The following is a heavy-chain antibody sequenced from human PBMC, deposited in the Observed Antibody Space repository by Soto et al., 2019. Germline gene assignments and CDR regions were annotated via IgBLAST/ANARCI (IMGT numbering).Heavy chain of an antibody. Sequence: EVQLVESGGGLVQPGGSLRLSCAASGFTVSSNYMSWVRQAPGKGLEWVSVIYSGGSTYYADSVKGRFTISRDNSNNTLYLQMDSLRAEDTAVYYCARGLVGPGRVAVAGTFDYWGQGTLVTVSS. CDR2: IYSGGST. V-gene: IGHV3-66*01. D-gene: IGHD6-19*01. CDR3: ARGLVGPGRVAVAGTFDY. CDR1: GFTVSSNY. J-gene: IGHJ4*02.